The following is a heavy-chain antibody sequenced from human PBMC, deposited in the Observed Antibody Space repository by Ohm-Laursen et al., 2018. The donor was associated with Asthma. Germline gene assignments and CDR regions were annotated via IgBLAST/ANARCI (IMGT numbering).Heavy chain of an antibody. J-gene: IGHJ6*02. CDR2: IWSDGSNE. CDR3: ARDSQAMVTTEGLYFGMDV. CDR1: GFAFSRYG. V-gene: IGHV3-33*07. Sequence: SLRLSCTASGFAFSRYGMYWVRQAPGKGLQWVAVIWSDGSNEDYAESVKGRFTISRDNSKNSLYLQMNSLRAEDTALYYCARDSQAMVTTEGLYFGMDVWGQGTTVTVSS. D-gene: IGHD4-17*01.